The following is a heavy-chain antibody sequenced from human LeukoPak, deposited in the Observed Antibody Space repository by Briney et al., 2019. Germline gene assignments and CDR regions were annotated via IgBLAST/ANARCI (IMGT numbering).Heavy chain of an antibody. CDR2: ISGSGGST. J-gene: IGHJ4*02. V-gene: IGHV3-23*01. D-gene: IGHD3-10*01. CDR1: GFTFSSYG. CDR3: ARGHSGSSVDY. Sequence: GGSLRLSCAASGFTFSSYGMSWVRQAPGKGLEWVSAISGSGGSTYYADSVKGRFTISRDNAKNSLYLQMNSLRAEDTAVYYCARGHSGSSVDYWGQGTLVTVSS.